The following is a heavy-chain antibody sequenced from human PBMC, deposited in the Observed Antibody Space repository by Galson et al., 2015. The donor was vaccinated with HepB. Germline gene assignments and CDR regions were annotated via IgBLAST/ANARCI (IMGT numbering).Heavy chain of an antibody. J-gene: IGHJ4*02. Sequence: SLRLSCAGSGFTFSASSLHWVRQASGKGLEWVGRIRSKPNHHATAYSVSVRGRFVLSRDDTKNTVYLQMNSLRVEDTAVYFCTRRTGISTTGSDSWGQGTLVTVSS. V-gene: IGHV3-73*01. D-gene: IGHD1-1*01. CDR2: IRSKPNHHAT. CDR3: TRRTGISTTGSDS. CDR1: GFTFSASS.